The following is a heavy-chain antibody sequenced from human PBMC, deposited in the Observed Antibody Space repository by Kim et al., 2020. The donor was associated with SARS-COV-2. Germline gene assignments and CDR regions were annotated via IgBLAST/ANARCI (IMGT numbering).Heavy chain of an antibody. J-gene: IGHJ4*02. CDR3: AAVANTMVRGVIAY. Sequence: SVKVSCKASGFTFTSSAMQWVRQARGQRLERIGWIVVGSGNTNYAQKFQERVTITRDMSTSTAYMELSSLRSEDTAVYYCAAVANTMVRGVIAYWGQGTLVTVSS. D-gene: IGHD3-10*01. CDR2: IVVGSGNT. V-gene: IGHV1-58*02. CDR1: GFTFTSSA.